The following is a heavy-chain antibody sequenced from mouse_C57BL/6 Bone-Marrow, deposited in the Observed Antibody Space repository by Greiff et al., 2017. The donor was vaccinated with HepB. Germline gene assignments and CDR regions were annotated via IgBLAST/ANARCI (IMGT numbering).Heavy chain of an antibody. D-gene: IGHD1-1*01. V-gene: IGHV1-81*01. CDR3: AISTTNYAMDY. CDR2: IYPRSGNA. Sequence: VQLQQSGAELARPGASVKLSCKASGYTFTSYGISGVKQRTGQGLEWIGEIYPRSGNAYYNEKFKGKATLTADNSSSTAYIELRSLTSEDSSVYFCAISTTNYAMDYWGQGTSVTVAS. J-gene: IGHJ4*01. CDR1: GYTFTSYG.